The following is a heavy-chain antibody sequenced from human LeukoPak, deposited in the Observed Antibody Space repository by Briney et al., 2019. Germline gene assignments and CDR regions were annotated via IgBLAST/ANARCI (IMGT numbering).Heavy chain of an antibody. D-gene: IGHD3-3*01. Sequence: SETLSLTCTVSGGSISSYYWSWIRQPAGKGLEWIGEINHSGSTNYNPSLKSRVTISVDTSKNQFSLKLSSVTAADTAVYYCASIESGYSDYWGQGTLVTVSS. CDR1: GGSISSYY. J-gene: IGHJ4*02. V-gene: IGHV4-34*01. CDR2: INHSGST. CDR3: ASIESGYSDY.